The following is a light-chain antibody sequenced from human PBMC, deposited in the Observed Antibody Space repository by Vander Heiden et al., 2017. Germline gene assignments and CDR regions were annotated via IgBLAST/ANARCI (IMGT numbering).Light chain of an antibody. CDR1: QSLLDSNGSNY. Sequence: DIVMTQSPLSLLVSPREPSSLSCRSSQSLLDSNGSNYVDWYLQKPGQYPQLLSNLGSNRASGVTDRFSGSGSGTDFTLRISRVEAEDVGVYYCMQALQTPITFGQGTRLEIK. V-gene: IGKV2-28*01. CDR2: LGS. CDR3: MQALQTPIT. J-gene: IGKJ5*01.